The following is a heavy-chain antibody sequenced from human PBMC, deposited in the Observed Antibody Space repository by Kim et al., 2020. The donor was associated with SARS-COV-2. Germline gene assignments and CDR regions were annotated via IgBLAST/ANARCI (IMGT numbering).Heavy chain of an antibody. D-gene: IGHD6-19*01. Sequence: GGSLRLSCAASGFTFSSYAMSWVRQAPGKGLEWVSAISGSGGSTYYADSVKGRFTISRDNSKNTLYLQMNSLRAEDTAVYYCGGAKKSGWGNYYYYGMDVWGQGTTVTVSS. CDR2: ISGSGGST. CDR1: GFTFSSYA. CDR3: GGAKKSGWGNYYYYGMDV. V-gene: IGHV3-23*01. J-gene: IGHJ6*02.